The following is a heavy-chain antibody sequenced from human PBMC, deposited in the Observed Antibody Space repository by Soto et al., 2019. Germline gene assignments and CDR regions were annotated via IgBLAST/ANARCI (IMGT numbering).Heavy chain of an antibody. J-gene: IGHJ4*02. V-gene: IGHV3-15*01. D-gene: IGHD6-13*01. CDR2: IKSNSDGGTT. CDR3: TTYTSSWKYDY. Sequence: EVQLVESGGGLVKPGESLRLSCAASGFTFGDAWMSWVRQAPGKGLEWVGRIKSNSDGGTTDYAAPAKGRFTISRDDSKNTMYLQMNSLKTEDTAVYYCTTYTSSWKYDYWGQGTLVTVSS. CDR1: GFTFGDAW.